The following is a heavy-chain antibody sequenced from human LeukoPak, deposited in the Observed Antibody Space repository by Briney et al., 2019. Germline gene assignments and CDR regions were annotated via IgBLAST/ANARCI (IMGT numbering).Heavy chain of an antibody. CDR1: GGSISISSYY. D-gene: IGHD6-19*01. V-gene: IGHV4-39*01. Sequence: SETLSLTCTVSGGSISISSYYWGWIRQPPGKRLEWIGSIYYSGSSYYNPSLKSRVTISVDTSKDQFSLKLRSVTSADTAVYYCARQKWLVHNRFDPWGQGTLVTVSS. CDR3: ARQKWLVHNRFDP. J-gene: IGHJ5*02. CDR2: IYYSGSS.